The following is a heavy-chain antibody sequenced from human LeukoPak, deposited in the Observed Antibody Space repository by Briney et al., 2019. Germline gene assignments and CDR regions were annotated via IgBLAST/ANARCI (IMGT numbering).Heavy chain of an antibody. CDR3: ARVLAGRSYYFDY. CDR2: ISSSSSYI. Sequence: GGSLRLSCAASGFTFSSYSMNWVRQAPGKGLEWVSSISSSSSYIYYADSVKGRFTISRDNARNSLYLQMNSLRAEDTAVYYCARVLAGRSYYFDYWGQGTLVTVSS. CDR1: GFTFSSYS. V-gene: IGHV3-21*01. J-gene: IGHJ4*02.